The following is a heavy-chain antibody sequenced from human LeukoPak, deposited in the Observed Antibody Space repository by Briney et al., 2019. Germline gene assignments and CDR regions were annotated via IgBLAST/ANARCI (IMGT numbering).Heavy chain of an antibody. CDR2: IKQDGSDK. Sequence: GGSLRLSCAASGFTFSSYAMSWVRQAPGKGLEWVANIKQDGSDKYYVDFVKGRFTISRDNAKNSLYLQMNSLRAEDTAVYYCAREYCGGDCFSFDYWGQGTLVTVSS. V-gene: IGHV3-7*04. CDR3: AREYCGGDCFSFDY. CDR1: GFTFSSYA. J-gene: IGHJ4*02. D-gene: IGHD2-21*02.